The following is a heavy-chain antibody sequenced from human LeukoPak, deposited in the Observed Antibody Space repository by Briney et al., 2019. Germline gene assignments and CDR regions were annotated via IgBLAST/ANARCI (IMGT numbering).Heavy chain of an antibody. V-gene: IGHV1-8*02. CDR2: MNPNSGNT. CDR3: ARDPLRGSYDY. D-gene: IGHD1-26*01. Sequence: ASVKVSCKASGGTFSSYAISWVRQAPGQGLEWMGWMNPNSGNTGYAQKFQGRVTMTRNTSISTAYMELSSLRSEDTAVYYCARDPLRGSYDYWGQGTLVTVSS. CDR1: GGTFSSYA. J-gene: IGHJ4*02.